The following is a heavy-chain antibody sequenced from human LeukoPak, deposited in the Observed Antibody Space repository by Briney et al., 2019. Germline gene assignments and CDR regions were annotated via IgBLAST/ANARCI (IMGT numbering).Heavy chain of an antibody. V-gene: IGHV4-59*01. CDR2: IYYSGST. D-gene: IGHD6-6*01. Sequence: SETLSLTCAVSGGSISSYYWSWIRQPPGKGLEWIGYIYYSGSTNYNPSLKSRVTLSVDTSKNQFSLKLSSVTAADTAVYYCARSNSLAARPSPPRYWGQGTLVTVSS. CDR3: ARSNSLAARPSPPRY. J-gene: IGHJ4*02. CDR1: GGSISSYY.